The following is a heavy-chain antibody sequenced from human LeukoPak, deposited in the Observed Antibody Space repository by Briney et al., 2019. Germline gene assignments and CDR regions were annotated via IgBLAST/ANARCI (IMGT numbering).Heavy chain of an antibody. CDR3: ARDPAATVTTYAY. J-gene: IGHJ4*02. D-gene: IGHD4-17*01. CDR2: ISGSGGCT. V-gene: IGHV3-23*01. CDR1: GLTLSSYA. Sequence: GGSLTLSCAASGLTLSSYAMSWVRPAPGKGREWVSAISGSGGCTYYADSVKGRFTISRDNAKNSLYLQMNSLRAEDTAVYYCARDPAATVTTYAYWGQGTLVTVSS.